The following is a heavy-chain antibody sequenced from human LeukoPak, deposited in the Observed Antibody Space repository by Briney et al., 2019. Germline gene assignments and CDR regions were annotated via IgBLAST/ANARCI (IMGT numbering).Heavy chain of an antibody. J-gene: IGHJ5*02. CDR1: GYTFTSYY. Sequence: ASVKVSCKASGYTFTSYYMHWVRQAPGQGLEWMGWISAYNGNTNYAQKLQGRVTMTTDTSTSTAYMELRSLRSDDTAVYYCARVRGSWFDPWGQGTLVTVSS. CDR2: ISAYNGNT. V-gene: IGHV1-18*04. D-gene: IGHD3-10*01. CDR3: ARVRGSWFDP.